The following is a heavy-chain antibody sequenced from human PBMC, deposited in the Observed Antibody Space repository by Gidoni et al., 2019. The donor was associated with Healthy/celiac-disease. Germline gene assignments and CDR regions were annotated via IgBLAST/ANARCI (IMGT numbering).Heavy chain of an antibody. CDR3: AIQVVVPADTGGFDY. Sequence: QVQLVQSGAEVKKPGSSVKVSCKASGGTFSSYAISWVRQAPGQGLEWMGRIIPILGIANYAQKFQGRVTITADKSTSTAYMELSSLRSEDTAVYYCAIQVVVPADTGGFDYWGQGTLVTVSS. V-gene: IGHV1-69*04. D-gene: IGHD2-2*01. CDR2: IIPILGIA. CDR1: GGTFSSYA. J-gene: IGHJ4*02.